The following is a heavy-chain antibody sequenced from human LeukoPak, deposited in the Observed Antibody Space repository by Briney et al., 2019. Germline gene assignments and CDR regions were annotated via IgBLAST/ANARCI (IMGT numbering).Heavy chain of an antibody. J-gene: IGHJ5*02. D-gene: IGHD3-16*01. CDR2: IIPIFGTA. CDR1: GGTFSSYA. Sequence: SVKVSCKASGGTFSSYAISWVRQAPGQGLEWMGGIIPIFGTANYAQKFQGRVTITADESTSTAYMELSSLRSEDTAVYYCARDGGGEDWFDPWGQGTLVTVSS. CDR3: ARDGGGEDWFDP. V-gene: IGHV1-69*01.